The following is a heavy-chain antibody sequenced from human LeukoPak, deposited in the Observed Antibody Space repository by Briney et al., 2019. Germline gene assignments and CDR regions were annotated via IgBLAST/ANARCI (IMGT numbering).Heavy chain of an antibody. CDR3: ARVGGTNYYYGMDV. J-gene: IGHJ6*02. CDR1: GGSVSSGRYY. V-gene: IGHV4-61*01. D-gene: IGHD1-26*01. CDR2: IYHSGST. Sequence: PSETLSLTCTVSGGSVSSGRYYWSWIRQPPGKGLEWIGYIYHSGSTYYNPSLKSRVTISVDTSKNQFSLKLSSVTAADTAVYYCARVGGTNYYYGMDVWGQGTTVTVSS.